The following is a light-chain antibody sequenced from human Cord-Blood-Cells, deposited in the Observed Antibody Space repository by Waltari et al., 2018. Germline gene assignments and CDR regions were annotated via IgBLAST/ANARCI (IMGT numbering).Light chain of an antibody. CDR2: GNS. Sequence: VLTQPPSVSGAPGQRVTISCTGSSSNIGAGYDVHWYQQLPGTAPKLLIYGNSNLPSGVPDRFSGSKSGTSASLAITGLQAEDEADYYCQSYDSSLSGYWVFGGGTKLTVL. CDR3: QSYDSSLSGYWV. J-gene: IGLJ3*02. V-gene: IGLV1-40*01. CDR1: SSNIGAGYD.